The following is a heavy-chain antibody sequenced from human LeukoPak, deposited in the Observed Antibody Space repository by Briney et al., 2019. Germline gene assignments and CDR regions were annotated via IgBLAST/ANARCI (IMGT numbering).Heavy chain of an antibody. CDR1: GYTFTGYY. D-gene: IGHD3-10*01. J-gene: IGHJ4*02. CDR3: ARECPATRITMVRGVGTY. V-gene: IGHV1-2*02. Sequence: ASVKVSCKASGYTFTGYYMHWVRQAPGQGLEWMGWINPNSGGTNYAQKFQGRVTMTRDTSISTAYMELSRLRSDDTAVYYCARECPATRITMVRGVGTYWGQGTLVTVSS. CDR2: INPNSGGT.